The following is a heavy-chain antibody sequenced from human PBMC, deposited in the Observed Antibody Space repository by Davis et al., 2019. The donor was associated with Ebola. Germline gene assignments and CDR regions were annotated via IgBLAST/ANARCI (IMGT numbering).Heavy chain of an antibody. CDR3: ASSYGMDV. Sequence: GESLKISCAASGFTFSSYSMNWVRQAPGKGLKGRFTISRDNAKNSLYVQMNSLRAEDTAVYYCASSYGMDVWGKGTTVTVSS. CDR1: GFTFSSYS. V-gene: IGHV3-21*01. J-gene: IGHJ6*04.